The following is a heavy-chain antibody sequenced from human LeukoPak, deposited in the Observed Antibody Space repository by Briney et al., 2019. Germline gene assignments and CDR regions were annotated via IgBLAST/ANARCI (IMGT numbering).Heavy chain of an antibody. CDR3: ARGDYDSSGWYIRGDFDY. J-gene: IGHJ4*02. D-gene: IGHD6-19*01. CDR2: ISYDGSNK. CDR1: GFTFSSYA. Sequence: GRFLRLSCAASGFTFSSYAMHWVRQAPGKGLEWVAVISYDGSNKYYADSVKGRFTISRDNSKNTLYLQMNSLRAEDTAVYYCARGDYDSSGWYIRGDFDYWGQGTLVTVSS. V-gene: IGHV3-30-3*01.